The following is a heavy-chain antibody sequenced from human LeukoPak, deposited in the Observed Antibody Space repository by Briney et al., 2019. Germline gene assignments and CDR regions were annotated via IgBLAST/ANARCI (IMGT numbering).Heavy chain of an antibody. Sequence: SVKVSCKASGGTFTSYAINWLRQAPGQGLEWMGRINPNFGTANYEQKFQGRVTITTDESTITAYIEMSSLTPEDTTVYYCARHRYSYGYNLDYWGQGTLVTVSS. CDR2: INPNFGTA. CDR1: GGTFTSYA. V-gene: IGHV1-69*05. J-gene: IGHJ4*02. D-gene: IGHD5-18*01. CDR3: ARHRYSYGYNLDY.